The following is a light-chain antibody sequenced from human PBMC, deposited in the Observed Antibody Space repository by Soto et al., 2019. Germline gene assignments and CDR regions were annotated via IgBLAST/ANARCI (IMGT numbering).Light chain of an antibody. CDR1: QSVSSN. Sequence: EIVMTQSPATLSVSPGERATLSCRASQSVSSNLAWYQQKPGQAPRLLMYGVSARATGIPARFSGSGSGTEFTLTISNLQSEDFAVYYCQQYNNWPLTFGQGTKVEIK. J-gene: IGKJ1*01. CDR2: GVS. CDR3: QQYNNWPLT. V-gene: IGKV3-15*01.